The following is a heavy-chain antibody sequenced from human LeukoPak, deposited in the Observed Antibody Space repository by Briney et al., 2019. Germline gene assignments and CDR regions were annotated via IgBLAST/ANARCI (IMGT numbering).Heavy chain of an antibody. V-gene: IGHV4-34*01. Sequence: PSETLSLTCAVYGGSFSGYYWSWIRLPPGKGLEWIGEINHSGSTNYNPSLKSRVTISVDTSKNQFSLKLSSVTAADTAVYYCAKEYDSSGYYYYFDYWGQGTLVTVSS. CDR2: INHSGST. CDR1: GGSFSGYY. CDR3: AKEYDSSGYYYYFDY. J-gene: IGHJ4*02. D-gene: IGHD3-22*01.